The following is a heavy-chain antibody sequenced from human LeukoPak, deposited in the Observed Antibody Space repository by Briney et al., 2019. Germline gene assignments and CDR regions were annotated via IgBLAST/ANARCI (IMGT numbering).Heavy chain of an antibody. CDR3: ARWDRVDIAATNDDY. CDR1: GYTFTTYT. V-gene: IGHV1-18*04. CDR2: ISVYNGNT. J-gene: IGHJ4*02. Sequence: GASVKVSCKASGYTFTTYTISWVRQAPGQALEWMGWISVYNGNTNTALKFQGRVTMTADRSTSTAYMELRSLTSDDTAVYYCARWDRVDIAATNDDYWGQGTLVTVSS. D-gene: IGHD5-12*01.